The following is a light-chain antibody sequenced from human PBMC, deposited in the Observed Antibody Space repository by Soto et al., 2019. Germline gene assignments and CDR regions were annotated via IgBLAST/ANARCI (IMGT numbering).Light chain of an antibody. CDR2: KAS. J-gene: IGKJ5*01. CDR1: QTISSW. Sequence: DIQMTQSPSTLSGSGGDRVTITCRVSQTISSWLAWYPQKPGKAPKLLISKASTLKSGAPSRFSGSGSGTDFTLTISSLQPEDFATYYCQQLNSYPPYTFGQGTRLEI. V-gene: IGKV1-5*03. CDR3: QQLNSYPPYT.